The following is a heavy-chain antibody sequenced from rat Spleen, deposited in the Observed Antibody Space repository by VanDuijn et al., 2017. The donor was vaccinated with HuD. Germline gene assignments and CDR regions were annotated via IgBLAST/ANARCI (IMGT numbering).Heavy chain of an antibody. CDR3: ARHAIAAISMDA. Sequence: EVQLVESGGGLVQPGRSLKLSCAASGFTFSDYGMAWVRQGPTKGLEWVATISYGDRIGHSSTYYRDSVKCRFTIPRDNAKSTLSLQMDSLRSEDTATYYCARHAIAAISMDAWGQGASVTVSS. CDR2: ISYGDRIGHSST. J-gene: IGHJ4*01. D-gene: IGHD1-2*01. CDR1: GFTFSDYG. V-gene: IGHV5-29*01.